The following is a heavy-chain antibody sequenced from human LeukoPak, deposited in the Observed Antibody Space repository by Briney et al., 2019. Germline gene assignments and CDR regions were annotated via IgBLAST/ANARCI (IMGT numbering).Heavy chain of an antibody. Sequence: SETLSLTCTVSGGSISGYYWSWIRQPPGKTLEWIGEIYYSGAIKYNPSLKSRVTISVDTSRNQFSLKLTSVTAADTAVYYCLKSSGNYFDPWGQGTLVTVSS. V-gene: IGHV4-59*01. CDR3: LKSSGNYFDP. CDR2: IYYSGAI. CDR1: GGSISGYY. J-gene: IGHJ5*02. D-gene: IGHD1-26*01.